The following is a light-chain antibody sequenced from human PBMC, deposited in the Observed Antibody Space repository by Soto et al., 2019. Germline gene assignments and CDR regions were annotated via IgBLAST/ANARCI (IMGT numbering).Light chain of an antibody. CDR2: QAS. V-gene: IGKV1-5*03. CDR1: QCINTR. Sequence: DIELTQSPATLSSFPGDRVTITCRASQCINTRLAWYQHRPGKAPRLLIYQASSLAGGIPARFSGSGTGTDFTLTISDVQPEDFAVYYCQQRKSYPRTFGQGTKVDIK. J-gene: IGKJ1*01. CDR3: QQRKSYPRT.